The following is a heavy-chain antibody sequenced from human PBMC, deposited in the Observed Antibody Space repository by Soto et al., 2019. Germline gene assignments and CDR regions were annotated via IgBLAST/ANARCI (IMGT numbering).Heavy chain of an antibody. J-gene: IGHJ5*02. D-gene: IGHD1-1*01. V-gene: IGHV3-23*01. CDR1: EFTFKNYA. CDR3: ARTPSVTWSDQ. CDR2: IDGGGDNT. Sequence: QTGGSLRLSCTASEFTFKNYAMSWVRQAPGRGLEWVSTIDGGGDNTYYADSVKGRFAISRDNSKNTLYLQMNSLRAADTAVYYCARTPSVTWSDQWGQGTLVTVSS.